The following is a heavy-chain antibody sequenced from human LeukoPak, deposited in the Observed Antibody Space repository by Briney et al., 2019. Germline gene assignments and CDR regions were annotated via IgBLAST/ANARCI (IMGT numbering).Heavy chain of an antibody. Sequence: GGSLRLSCAVSGFTFSSYWMSWVRQAPGKGLEWVANIKQDGSDKYYVDSVKGRFTISRDNSKNTLSLQMNSLRAEDTAVYYCARGRSGFSYAFDIWGQGTMVTVSS. J-gene: IGHJ3*02. CDR3: ARGRSGFSYAFDI. CDR2: IKQDGSDK. D-gene: IGHD3-22*01. V-gene: IGHV3-7*03. CDR1: GFTFSSYW.